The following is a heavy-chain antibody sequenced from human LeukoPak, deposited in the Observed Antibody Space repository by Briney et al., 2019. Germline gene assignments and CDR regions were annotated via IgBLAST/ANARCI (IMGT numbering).Heavy chain of an antibody. CDR2: IRADNGNT. J-gene: IGHJ4*02. CDR3: ARGASGWYSDY. V-gene: IGHV1-18*01. D-gene: IGHD6-19*01. Sequence: ASVKVSCKASGYMFTNYGITWVRQAPGQGLEWMGWIRADNGNTNYAQNPQGRVTMTRDTSTNTAYMEERSLRSDDTAVYYCARGASGWYSDYWGQGTLVTVSS. CDR1: GYMFTNYG.